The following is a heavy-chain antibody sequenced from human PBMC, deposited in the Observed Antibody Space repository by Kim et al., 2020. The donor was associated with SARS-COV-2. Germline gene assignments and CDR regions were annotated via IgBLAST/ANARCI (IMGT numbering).Heavy chain of an antibody. V-gene: IGHV4-59*01. CDR3: ARDNGGAVAGNFDY. Sequence: NHSLKRRVTISVDTSKKQFSLKLSSETAADTAMYYCARDNGGAVAGNFDYWGQGTLVTVSS. J-gene: IGHJ4*02. D-gene: IGHD6-19*01.